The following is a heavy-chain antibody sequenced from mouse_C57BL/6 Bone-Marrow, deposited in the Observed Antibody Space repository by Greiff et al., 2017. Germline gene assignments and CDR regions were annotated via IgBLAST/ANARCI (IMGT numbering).Heavy chain of an antibody. V-gene: IGHV1-55*01. CDR2: IYPGRGST. J-gene: IGHJ2*01. CDR1: GYTFTSYW. CDR3: ARSPYYPHFDY. D-gene: IGHD2-10*01. Sequence: VQLQQPGAELVKPGASVKMSCKASGYTFTSYWITWVKQRPGQGLEWIGEIYPGRGSTNYNEKFKSQATLTVDTSSSTAYMQLSSLTSEDSAVYYCARSPYYPHFDYWGQGTTLTVSS.